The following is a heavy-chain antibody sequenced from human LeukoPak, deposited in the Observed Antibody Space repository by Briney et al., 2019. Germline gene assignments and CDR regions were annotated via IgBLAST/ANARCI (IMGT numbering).Heavy chain of an antibody. J-gene: IGHJ6*02. CDR3: ARGAVIAAADEYYYGMDL. Sequence: SETLSLTCTVSGGSISSGGYYWSWIRQHPGKGLEWIGYIYYSGSTNYNPSLKSRVTISVDTSKNQFSLKLSSVTAADTAVYYCARGAVIAAADEYYYGMDLWGQGTTVTVSS. CDR1: GGSISSGGYY. V-gene: IGHV4-61*08. CDR2: IYYSGST. D-gene: IGHD6-13*01.